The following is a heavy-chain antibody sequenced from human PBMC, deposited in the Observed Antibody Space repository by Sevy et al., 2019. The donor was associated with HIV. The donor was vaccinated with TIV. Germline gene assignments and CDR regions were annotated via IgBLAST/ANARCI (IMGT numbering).Heavy chain of an antibody. Sequence: GGSLRLSCAASGFTFSSYWMHWVRQAPGKGLVWVSRINSDGSSTSYADSVKGRFTISRDNAKNTLYLQMNSLRAEDTAVYYCARDTAQGSGSGGCCFIDYWGQGTLVTVSS. CDR3: ARDTAQGSGSGGCCFIDY. CDR2: INSDGSST. J-gene: IGHJ4*02. V-gene: IGHV3-74*01. CDR1: GFTFSSYW. D-gene: IGHD2-15*01.